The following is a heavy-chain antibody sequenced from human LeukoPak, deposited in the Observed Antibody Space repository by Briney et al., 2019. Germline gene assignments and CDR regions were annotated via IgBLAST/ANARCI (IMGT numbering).Heavy chain of an antibody. V-gene: IGHV4-59*11. J-gene: IGHJ4*02. CDR3: ATRPGGSRWYGVFDF. D-gene: IGHD6-13*01. Sequence: SETLSPTFTVSGSSLSDHYWGWVRPSPGEGLGGDGYVYGSGTTNSNPSLNGRVTMSVDTSKNQFSLKLTSVTPADTALYYCATRPGGSRWYGVFDFWSRGTLVTVSS. CDR1: GSSLSDHY. CDR2: VYGSGTT.